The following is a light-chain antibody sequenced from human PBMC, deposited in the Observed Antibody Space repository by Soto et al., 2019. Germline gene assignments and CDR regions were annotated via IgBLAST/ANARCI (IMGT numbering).Light chain of an antibody. Sequence: QSVLTQPPSVSGAPGQRVTISCTGSSSNIGAGYDVHWYQQLPGTAPKLLIYTNSNRPSGVPDRFSGSKSGTSASLAITXXXXXXXXXXXCQSYDNSLSGSYVFGTGTKLTV. CDR3: QSYDNSLSGSYV. V-gene: IGLV1-40*01. CDR2: TNS. CDR1: SSNIGAGYD. J-gene: IGLJ1*01.